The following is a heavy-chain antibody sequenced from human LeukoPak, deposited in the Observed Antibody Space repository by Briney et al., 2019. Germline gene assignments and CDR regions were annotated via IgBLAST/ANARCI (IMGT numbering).Heavy chain of an antibody. CDR1: GYTFSGYY. Sequence: ASVKVSCKSSGYTFSGYYMHRVRQAPGQGLEWMGWINPNSGGTKYVQKFQGRVTMTRDTSISTAYMELSRLRSDDTAVHYCASGSLASYFDHWGQGTMVTVSS. V-gene: IGHV1-2*02. CDR3: ASGSLASYFDH. D-gene: IGHD3-16*01. J-gene: IGHJ4*02. CDR2: INPNSGGT.